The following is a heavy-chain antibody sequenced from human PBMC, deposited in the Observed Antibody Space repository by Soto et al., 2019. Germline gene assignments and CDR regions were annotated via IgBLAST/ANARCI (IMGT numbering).Heavy chain of an antibody. CDR3: ARNRITMVRGVIITGWFDP. CDR2: INAGNGNT. Sequence: ASVKLSCKACGYTFTSYAMHWVRQAPEQRLEWMGWINAGNGNTKYSQKFQGRVTITRDTSASTAYMELSSLRSEDTAVYYCARNRITMVRGVIITGWFDPWGQGTLLTVSS. V-gene: IGHV1-3*01. CDR1: GYTFTSYA. D-gene: IGHD3-10*01. J-gene: IGHJ5*02.